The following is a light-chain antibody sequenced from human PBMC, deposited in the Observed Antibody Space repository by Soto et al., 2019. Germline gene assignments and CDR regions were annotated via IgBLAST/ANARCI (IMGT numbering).Light chain of an antibody. CDR1: QSITTW. CDR3: QQYYSYSSVT. V-gene: IGKV1-5*01. J-gene: IGKJ1*01. CDR2: DAS. Sequence: DIQMTQSPSTLSASVGDRVTITCRASQSITTWLAWYQQKPGKAPKLLIYDASSLQSGVPSRFSGSESGTEVTITINSLQPDDFANYYYQQYYSYSSVTFGQGTKVEIK.